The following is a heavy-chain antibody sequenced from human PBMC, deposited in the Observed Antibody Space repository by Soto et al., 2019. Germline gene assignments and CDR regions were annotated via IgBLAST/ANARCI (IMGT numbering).Heavy chain of an antibody. CDR2: MSYSRST. CDR1: VGSISSNNYY. D-gene: IGHD7-27*01. CDR3: VSHLRPPNWGGGCFDY. Sequence: QLQLQESGPRLVKPWETLSLTCFVSVGSISSNNYYWGWIRQPTGKGLEWIGSMSYSRSTYYNLSLNSRVTISVDTSKNQFSLKLTSVTAADTAVYYCVSHLRPPNWGGGCFDYWGQGPLVTVSS. J-gene: IGHJ4*02. V-gene: IGHV4-39*01.